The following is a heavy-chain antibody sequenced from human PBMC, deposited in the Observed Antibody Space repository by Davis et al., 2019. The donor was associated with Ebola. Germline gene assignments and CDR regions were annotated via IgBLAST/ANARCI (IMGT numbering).Heavy chain of an antibody. Sequence: PGGSLRLSCAASGFTFSSYSMNWVRQAPGKGLEWVSSISSSSSYIYYADSVKGRFTISRDNAKNSLYLQMNSLRAEDTAVYYCARDHFSGSYPSDYWGQGTLVTVSS. D-gene: IGHD1-26*01. CDR1: GFTFSSYS. J-gene: IGHJ4*02. V-gene: IGHV3-21*01. CDR3: ARDHFSGSYPSDY. CDR2: ISSSSSYI.